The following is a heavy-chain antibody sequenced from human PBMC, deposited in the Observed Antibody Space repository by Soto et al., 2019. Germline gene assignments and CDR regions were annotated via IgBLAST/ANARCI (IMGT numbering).Heavy chain of an antibody. J-gene: IGHJ4*02. D-gene: IGHD3-22*01. CDR3: ARQFDYDSSGHYYAY. Sequence: APVKVSCKPSGGTFSSHAISWVRQAPGQGLEWMGGIIPMFATPNYAEKFQGRLSITADEPTTTVYMQLSSLRSQDTAVYDCARQFDYDSSGHYYAYWGQGTMVTVSS. V-gene: IGHV1-69*13. CDR1: GGTFSSHA. CDR2: IIPMFATP.